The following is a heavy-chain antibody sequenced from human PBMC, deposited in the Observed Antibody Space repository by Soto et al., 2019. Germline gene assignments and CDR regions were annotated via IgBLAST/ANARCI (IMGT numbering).Heavy chain of an antibody. CDR3: VREPKDELQLRIDY. CDR2: ISSDGNNK. V-gene: IGHV3-30-3*01. Sequence: PGGSLRLSCAASGFTFSTYAMHWVRQAPGKGLEWVAVISSDGNNKHYAESLKGRFTISRDNPQNTLFLQMDSLNAEDTAVYYCVREPKDELQLRIDYWGQGTLVTVSS. J-gene: IGHJ4*02. CDR1: GFTFSTYA. D-gene: IGHD5-18*01.